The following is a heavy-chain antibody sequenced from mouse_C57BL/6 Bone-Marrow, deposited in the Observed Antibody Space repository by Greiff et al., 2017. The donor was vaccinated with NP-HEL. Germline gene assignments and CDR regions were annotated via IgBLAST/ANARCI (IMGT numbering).Heavy chain of an antibody. Sequence: VKLVESGPGLVAPSQSLSITCTVSGFSLTSYGVHWVRQPPGKGLEWLVVIWSDGSTTYNSALKSRLSISKDNSKSQVFLKMNSLQTDDTAMYYCARHRVSSLYAMDYWGQGTSVTVSS. D-gene: IGHD6-1*01. CDR2: IWSDGST. CDR3: ARHRVSSLYAMDY. V-gene: IGHV2-6-1*01. J-gene: IGHJ4*01. CDR1: GFSLTSYG.